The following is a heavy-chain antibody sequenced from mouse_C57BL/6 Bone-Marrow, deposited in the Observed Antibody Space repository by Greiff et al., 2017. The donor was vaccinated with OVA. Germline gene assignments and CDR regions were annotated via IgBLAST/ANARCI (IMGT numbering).Heavy chain of an antibody. D-gene: IGHD1-1*01. CDR2: ITYDGSST. CDR3: ASDRYYGSSRYFDV. Sequence: EVKLVESEGGLVQPGSSMKLSCTASGFTFSDYYMAWVRQVPEKGLEWVANITYDGSSTYYLDSLKSRFIISRDNAKNILYLQMSSLKSEDTATYYCASDRYYGSSRYFDVWGTGTTVTVSS. V-gene: IGHV5-16*01. CDR1: GFTFSDYY. J-gene: IGHJ1*03.